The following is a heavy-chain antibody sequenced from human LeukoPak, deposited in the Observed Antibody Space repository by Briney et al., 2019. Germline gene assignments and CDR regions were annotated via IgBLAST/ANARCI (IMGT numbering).Heavy chain of an antibody. Sequence: SETLSLTCTVPGGSISSSSSYWGWIRQPPGKGLEWIGYIYYSGSTNYNPSLKSRVTISVDTSKNQFSLKLSSVTAADTAVYYCARLVATGFAAIDYWGQGTLVTVSS. CDR1: GGSISSSSSY. V-gene: IGHV4-61*05. CDR2: IYYSGST. J-gene: IGHJ4*02. CDR3: ARLVATGFAAIDY. D-gene: IGHD2-15*01.